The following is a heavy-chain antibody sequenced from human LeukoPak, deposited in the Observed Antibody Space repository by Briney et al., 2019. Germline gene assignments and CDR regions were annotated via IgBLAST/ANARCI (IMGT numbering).Heavy chain of an antibody. J-gene: IGHJ4*02. CDR1: GDTFSSYA. Sequence: SVKVSCKASGDTFSSYAISWVRQASGQGLEWMGGIIPIFGTANYAQKFQGRVTITADESTSTAYMELSSLRSEDTAVYYCARVSCSSTSCPGSFDYWGQGTLVTVSS. CDR2: IIPIFGTA. V-gene: IGHV1-69*13. CDR3: ARVSCSSTSCPGSFDY. D-gene: IGHD2-2*01.